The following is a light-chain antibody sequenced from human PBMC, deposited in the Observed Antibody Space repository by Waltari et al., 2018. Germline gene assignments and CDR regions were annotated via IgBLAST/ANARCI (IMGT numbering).Light chain of an antibody. Sequence: EILLTQSPATLSLSPGERATLYCRASQSVSSSLAWYQHKPGKAPRLLIYETSIRATGVPARFSGSGSGTDFTLTISSLEPEDFAVYYCQQRSNWPRCTFGQGTKVEIK. J-gene: IGKJ2*02. V-gene: IGKV3-11*01. CDR2: ETS. CDR3: QQRSNWPRCT. CDR1: QSVSSS.